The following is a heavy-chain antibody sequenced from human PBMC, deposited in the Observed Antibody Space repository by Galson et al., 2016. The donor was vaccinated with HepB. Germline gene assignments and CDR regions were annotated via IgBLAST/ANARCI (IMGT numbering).Heavy chain of an antibody. CDR1: GFAFSSYE. D-gene: IGHD3-3*01. Sequence: SLRLSCAASGFAFSSYEMNWVRQAPGKGLEWVSYISSSGSTINYADSVKGRFTISRDNAKNSLYLQMNALRADDTAFYYCARDSGEYDLWMAYYWGQGTL. V-gene: IGHV3-48*03. CDR3: ARDSGEYDLWMAYY. J-gene: IGHJ4*02. CDR2: ISSSGSTI.